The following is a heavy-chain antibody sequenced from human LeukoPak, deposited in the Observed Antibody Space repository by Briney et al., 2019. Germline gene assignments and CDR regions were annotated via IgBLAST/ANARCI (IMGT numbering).Heavy chain of an antibody. CDR3: AKDHYWSIDY. D-gene: IGHD3-3*01. J-gene: IGHJ4*02. Sequence: GGSLRLSCAASGFTFSNSWMYWVRHAPGQGLVWVSRIKGDGISTNYADSVKGRFTISRDIAKNTLYLQMNSLRAEDTGVYYCAKDHYWSIDYWGRGTLVTVSS. V-gene: IGHV3-74*01. CDR1: GFTFSNSW. CDR2: IKGDGIST.